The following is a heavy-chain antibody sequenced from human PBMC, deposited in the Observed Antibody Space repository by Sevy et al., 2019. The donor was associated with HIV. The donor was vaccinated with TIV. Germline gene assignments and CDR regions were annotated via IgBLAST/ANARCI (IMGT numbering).Heavy chain of an antibody. J-gene: IGHJ4*02. V-gene: IGHV1-18*01. CDR1: GYTFTSYG. CDR3: ARNGMVRGVIILYYFDY. D-gene: IGHD3-10*01. Sequence: ASVKVSCKASGYTFTSYGISWVRQAPGQGLEWMGWISAYNGNTNYAQKLQGRVTMTTDTSTSTAYMELRSLRSDDTAVSYCARNGMVRGVIILYYFDYWGQGTLVTVSS. CDR2: ISAYNGNT.